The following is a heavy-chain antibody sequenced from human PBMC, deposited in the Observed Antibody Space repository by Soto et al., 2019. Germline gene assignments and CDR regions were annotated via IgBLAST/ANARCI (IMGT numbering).Heavy chain of an antibody. V-gene: IGHV4-59*08. J-gene: IGHJ3*02. CDR3: ARYMMGSVYYDFWSGYDDAFDI. D-gene: IGHD3-3*01. CDR1: GGSISSYY. Sequence: SETLSLTCTVSGGSISSYYWSWIRQPPGKGLEWIGYIYYSGSTNYNPSLKSRVTISVDTSKNQFSLKLSSVTAADTAVYYCARYMMGSVYYDFWSGYDDAFDIWGQGTMVPVSS. CDR2: IYYSGST.